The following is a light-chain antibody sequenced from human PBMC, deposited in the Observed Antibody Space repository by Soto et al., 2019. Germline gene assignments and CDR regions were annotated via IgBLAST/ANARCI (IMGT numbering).Light chain of an antibody. CDR3: AAWDDSLLGHV. V-gene: IGLV1-44*01. Sequence: QSVLTQPPSASGTPGQRVTISCSGTSSNIGSNTVNWYQQLPGTAPKLLIYNNNQRPPGVPDRLSGSKSGTSGSLAISGLQSEDEAVYDCAAWDDSLLGHVFGGGTKLTVL. CDR2: NNN. CDR1: SSNIGSNT. J-gene: IGLJ3*02.